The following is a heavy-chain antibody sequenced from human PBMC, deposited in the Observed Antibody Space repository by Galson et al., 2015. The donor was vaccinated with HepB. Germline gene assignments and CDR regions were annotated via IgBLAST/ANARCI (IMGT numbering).Heavy chain of an antibody. CDR3: VRVRGYSYGTLADY. CDR1: GFTFTNYW. CDR2: IKEDGSEK. D-gene: IGHD5-18*01. J-gene: IGHJ4*02. Sequence: SLRLSCAASGFTFTNYWMRWVRQAPGKGLEWVANIKEDGSEKYYVDSVKGRFTISRENAKNSLYLQMNSLRAEDTAVYYCVRVRGYSYGTLADYWGQGTLVTVSS. V-gene: IGHV3-7*04.